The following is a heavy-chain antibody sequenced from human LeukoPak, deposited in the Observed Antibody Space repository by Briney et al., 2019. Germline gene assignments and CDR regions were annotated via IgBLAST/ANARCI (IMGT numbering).Heavy chain of an antibody. Sequence: GGSLRLFCAASGFTFSSYWMSWVRQSTGKGLEGVANIKQDGSDKYYVDSVKGRFTISRDNAKNSLYLQMNSLRAEDTAVYYCARDMGWLPRPWGQGTLVTVSS. CDR1: GFTFSSYW. J-gene: IGHJ5*02. CDR3: ARDMGWLPRP. CDR2: IKQDGSDK. D-gene: IGHD5-12*01. V-gene: IGHV3-7*01.